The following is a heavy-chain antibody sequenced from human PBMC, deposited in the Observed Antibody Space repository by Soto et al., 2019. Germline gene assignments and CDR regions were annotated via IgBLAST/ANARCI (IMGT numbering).Heavy chain of an antibody. J-gene: IGHJ4*02. CDR3: ARPVLGYCSGGSCSAHDY. CDR2: ISSSSSYI. D-gene: IGHD2-15*01. Sequence: PGVSLRLSFAAPGFTFSSYSMNWVRQAPGKGLEWVSSISSSSSYIYYADSVKGRFTISRDNAKNSLYLQMNSLRAEDTAVYYCARPVLGYCSGGSCSAHDYWGQGTQVTVSS. V-gene: IGHV3-21*01. CDR1: GFTFSSYS.